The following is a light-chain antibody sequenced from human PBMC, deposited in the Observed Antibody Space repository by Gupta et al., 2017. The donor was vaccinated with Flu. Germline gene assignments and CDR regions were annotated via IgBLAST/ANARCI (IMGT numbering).Light chain of an antibody. CDR3: EDWDDSLNGTNWV. J-gene: IGLJ3*02. V-gene: IGLV1-44*01. Sequence: QSVLTQPPSASGTPGQRVTISCSGSISNIGGNPVYWYQQRPGTAPKLLVYYNKQGPSGVTDRSSGSKSGTSASLAISGLQSEDEADYYCEDWDDSLNGTNWVFGGGTKLTVL. CDR2: YNK. CDR1: ISNIGGNP.